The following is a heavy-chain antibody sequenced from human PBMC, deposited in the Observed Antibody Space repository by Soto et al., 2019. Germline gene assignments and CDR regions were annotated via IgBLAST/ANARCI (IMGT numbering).Heavy chain of an antibody. J-gene: IGHJ4*02. V-gene: IGHV1-69*13. CDR3: ARGNRELRYFDHFDY. D-gene: IGHD3-9*01. Sequence: SVKVSCKASGGTFSSYAISWVRQAPGQGLEWMGGIIPIFGTANYAQKFQGRVTITADESTSTAYMELSSLRSEDTAVYYCARGNRELRYFDHFDYWGQGTLVTVSS. CDR1: GGTFSSYA. CDR2: IIPIFGTA.